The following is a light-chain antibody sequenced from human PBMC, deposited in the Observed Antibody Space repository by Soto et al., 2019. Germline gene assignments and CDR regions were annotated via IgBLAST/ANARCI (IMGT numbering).Light chain of an antibody. J-gene: IGKJ5*01. Sequence: IVLTQSAGTLSLSPGERGALSCRASQSVGTYLAWYQQKPGQAPRLLIYDASNRATGIAPRFRGSGSGTDFTLTISRLEPEDFAVFYCQQYGISITFGQGTRLEIK. CDR1: QSVGTY. V-gene: IGKV3-20*01. CDR3: QQYGISIT. CDR2: DAS.